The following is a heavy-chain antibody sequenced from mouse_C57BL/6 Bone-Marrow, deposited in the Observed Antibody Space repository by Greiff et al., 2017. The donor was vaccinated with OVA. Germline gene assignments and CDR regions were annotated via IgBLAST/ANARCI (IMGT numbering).Heavy chain of an antibody. V-gene: IGHV6-3*01. CDR2: IRLKSDNYAT. D-gene: IGHD2-1*01. J-gene: IGHJ3*01. CDR3: TIYYTIAY. Sequence: EVKLVESGGGLVQPGGSMKLSCVASGFTFSNYWMNWVRQSPEKGLEWVAQIRLKSDNYATNYAESVKGRFTISRDDSKSSVYLQMNNLRAEDTGIYYCTIYYTIAYWGQGTLVTVSA. CDR1: GFTFSNYW.